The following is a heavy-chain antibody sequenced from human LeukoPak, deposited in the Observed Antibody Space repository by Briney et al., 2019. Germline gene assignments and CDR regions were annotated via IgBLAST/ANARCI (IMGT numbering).Heavy chain of an antibody. CDR3: ARDGYTYYYDSSGYPRY. D-gene: IGHD3-22*01. CDR1: GFTFSSYG. J-gene: IGHJ4*02. Sequence: GSLRLSCAASGFTFSSYGMHWVRQAPGKGLEWVAVIWYGGSNKYYADSVKGQFTISRDNSKNTLYLQMNSLRAEDTAVYYCARDGYTYYYDSSGYPRYWGQGTLVTVSS. CDR2: IWYGGSNK. V-gene: IGHV3-33*01.